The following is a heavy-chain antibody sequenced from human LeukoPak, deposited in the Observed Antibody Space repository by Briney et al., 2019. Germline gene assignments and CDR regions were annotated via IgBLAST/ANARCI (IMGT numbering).Heavy chain of an antibody. V-gene: IGHV3-53*01. CDR3: ARDSSLGAFDI. J-gene: IGHJ3*02. CDR1: GFTVSSNY. D-gene: IGHD7-27*01. CDR2: IYSGGST. Sequence: GGSLRLSCAASGFTVSSNYMSWVRQAPGKGLEWVSVIYSGGSTYYADSVKDRFTISRDNSKNTLYLQMNSLRAEDTAVYYCARDSSLGAFDIWGQGTMVTVSS.